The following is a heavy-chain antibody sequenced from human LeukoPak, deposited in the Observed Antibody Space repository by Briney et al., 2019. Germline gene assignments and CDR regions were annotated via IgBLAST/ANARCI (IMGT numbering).Heavy chain of an antibody. J-gene: IGHJ4*02. Sequence: LXWIGEINHSGSTNYNPSLKSRVTISVDTSKNQFSLKLSSVTAADTAVYYCARGSVSSSSPFFDYWGQGTLVTVSS. CDR3: ARGSVSSSSPFFDY. V-gene: IGHV4-34*01. CDR2: INHSGST. D-gene: IGHD6-6*01.